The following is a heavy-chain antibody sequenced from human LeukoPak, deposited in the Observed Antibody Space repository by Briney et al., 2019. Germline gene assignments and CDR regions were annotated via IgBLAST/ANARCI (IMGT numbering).Heavy chain of an antibody. CDR3: AREPTTVTTDHYFDY. CDR1: GFTFDDYG. D-gene: IGHD4-17*01. Sequence: GGSLRLSCAASGFTFDDYGMSWVRQAPGKGLEWVSGINWNGGSTGYADSVKGRFTISRDNAKNSLYLQMNSLRAEDTALYYCAREPTTVTTDHYFDYWGQGTLVTVSS. J-gene: IGHJ4*02. CDR2: INWNGGST. V-gene: IGHV3-20*04.